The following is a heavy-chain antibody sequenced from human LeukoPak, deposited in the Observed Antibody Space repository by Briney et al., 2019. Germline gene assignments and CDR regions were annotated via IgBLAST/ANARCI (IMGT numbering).Heavy chain of an antibody. V-gene: IGHV4-4*09. J-gene: IGHJ5*02. CDR2: IYTSGST. Sequence: SETLSLTCTVSGGSTSSYYWSWIRQPPGKGLEWIGYIYTSGSTNYNPSLKSRVTISVDTSKNQFSLKLSSVTAADTAVYYCARHSGNRAVPAALMFDPWGQGTLVTVSS. CDR3: ARHSGNRAVPAALMFDP. D-gene: IGHD2-2*01. CDR1: GGSTSSYY.